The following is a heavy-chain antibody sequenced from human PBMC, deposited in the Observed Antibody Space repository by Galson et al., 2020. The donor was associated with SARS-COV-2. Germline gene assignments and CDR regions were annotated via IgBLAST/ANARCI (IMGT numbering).Heavy chain of an antibody. CDR2: LIPILGIA. V-gene: IGHV1-69*10. D-gene: IGHD2-2*01. CDR1: GGTFSSYA. J-gene: IGHJ6*03. Sequence: SVKVSCKASGGTFSSYAISWVRQDPGQGLEWMGGLIPILGIANYAQKFQGRVTITADKSTSTAYMELSSLRSEDTAVYYCARAEDLVVPAALTDYYYYYMDVWGKGTTVTVSS. CDR3: ARAEDLVVPAALTDYYYYYMDV.